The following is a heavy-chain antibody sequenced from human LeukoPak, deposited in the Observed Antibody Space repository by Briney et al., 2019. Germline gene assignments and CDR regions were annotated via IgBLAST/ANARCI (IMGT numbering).Heavy chain of an antibody. J-gene: IGHJ3*02. CDR3: ARRVGYSYGNDAFDI. D-gene: IGHD5-18*01. CDR1: GGSFSGYY. Sequence: PSETLSLTCAVYGGSFSGYYWSWIRQPPGKGLEWIGEINHSGSTNYNPSLKSRVTISVDTSKNQFSLKLSSVTAADTAVYYCARRVGYSYGNDAFDIWGQGTMVTVSS. CDR2: INHSGST. V-gene: IGHV4-34*01.